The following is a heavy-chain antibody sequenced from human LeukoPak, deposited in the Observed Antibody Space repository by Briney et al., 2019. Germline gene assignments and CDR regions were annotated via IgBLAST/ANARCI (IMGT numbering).Heavy chain of an antibody. J-gene: IGHJ4*02. CDR3: AKRRYGDYGDFDY. CDR1: GFTFSNYG. D-gene: IGHD4-17*01. V-gene: IGHV3-33*08. Sequence: GGSLRLSCAASGFTFSNYGMHWVRQGPGKGLEWVAVISSDGSNEYYADSVKGRFTISRDNSKNTLYLQMNSLRAEDTVVYYCAKRRYGDYGDFDYWGQGTLVTVSS. CDR2: ISSDGSNE.